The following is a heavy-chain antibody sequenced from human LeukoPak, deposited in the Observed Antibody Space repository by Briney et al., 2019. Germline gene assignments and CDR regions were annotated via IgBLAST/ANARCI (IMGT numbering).Heavy chain of an antibody. V-gene: IGHV3-30*18. J-gene: IGHJ4*02. CDR3: AKDHKIAAGMGIDY. Sequence: PGGSLRLSCAASGFTFSSYGMHWVRQAPGKGLEWVAVISSDGSNKYYADSVKGRFAISRDNFKNTLYLQMNSLRAEDTAVYYCAKDHKIAAGMGIDYWGQGTLVTVSS. CDR1: GFTFSSYG. CDR2: ISSDGSNK. D-gene: IGHD6-13*01.